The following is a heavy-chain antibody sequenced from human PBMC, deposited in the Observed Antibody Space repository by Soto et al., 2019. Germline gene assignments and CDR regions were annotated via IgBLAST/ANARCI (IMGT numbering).Heavy chain of an antibody. CDR1: GFTFSDYS. CDR2: ISYDGSDK. V-gene: IGHV3-30-3*01. Sequence: QVQLVESGGGVVQPGGSLRLSCAASGFTFSDYSMHWVRQAPGKGLEWVAVISYDGSDKYFADSVKGRFTISRDNSNNTLFLQMNSLRAEDTAVYYCARDPLGSGRADFDYWGQGTLVIVSS. D-gene: IGHD3-10*02. CDR3: ARDPLGSGRADFDY. J-gene: IGHJ4*02.